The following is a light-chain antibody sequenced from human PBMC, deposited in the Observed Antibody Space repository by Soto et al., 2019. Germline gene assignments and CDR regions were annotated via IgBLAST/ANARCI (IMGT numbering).Light chain of an antibody. CDR1: QSISTW. V-gene: IGKV1-5*03. CDR2: KAS. CDR3: QQHDSYPRT. J-gene: IGKJ1*01. Sequence: DIQLTQSPSTLSASVGDRVTITCRASQSISTWLAWYQQKPGKAPKLLIYKASSLQSGVPSRFRGSGSGTEFTLTISSLQPDDFAAYYCQQHDSYPRTFGQGTKVEIK.